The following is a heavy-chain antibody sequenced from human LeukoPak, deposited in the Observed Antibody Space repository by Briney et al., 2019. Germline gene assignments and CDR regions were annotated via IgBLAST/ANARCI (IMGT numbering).Heavy chain of an antibody. CDR3: ARGYHCSSTSCSNDY. V-gene: IGHV4-59*01. CDR2: IYYSGST. Sequence: SETLSLTCTVSGGSISSYYWSWIRQPPGKGLEWIGCIYYSGSTNYNPSLKSRVTISVDTSKNQFSLKLSSVTAADTAVYYCARGYHCSSTSCSNDYWGQGTLVTVSS. J-gene: IGHJ4*02. D-gene: IGHD2-2*01. CDR1: GGSISSYY.